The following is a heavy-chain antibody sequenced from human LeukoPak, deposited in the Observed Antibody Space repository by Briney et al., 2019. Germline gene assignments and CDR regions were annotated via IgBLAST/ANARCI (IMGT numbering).Heavy chain of an antibody. CDR3: ASAPYYYDSSGYVSFSWFDP. V-gene: IGHV4-34*01. D-gene: IGHD3-22*01. CDR2: IYYSGST. J-gene: IGHJ5*02. CDR1: GGSFSGYY. Sequence: SETLSLTCAVYGGSFSGYYWSWIRQPPGKGLEWIGSIYYSGSTYYNPSLKSRVTISVDTSKNQFSLKLSSVTAADTAVYYCASAPYYYDSSGYVSFSWFDPWGQGTLVTVSS.